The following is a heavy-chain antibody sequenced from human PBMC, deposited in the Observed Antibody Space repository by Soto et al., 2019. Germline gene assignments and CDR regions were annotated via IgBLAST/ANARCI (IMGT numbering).Heavy chain of an antibody. J-gene: IGHJ4*02. V-gene: IGHV2-70*04. CDR2: IDWDDDK. D-gene: IGHD3-22*01. CDR1: GFSLSTIGIR. Sequence: SGPTLVNPTQTLTLTCTFSGFSLSTIGIRLSWIRQSPGKALEWLARIDWDDDKLYSTSLKTRLTISKDTSKNQVVLTMTNMDPVDTAKYYCARMFYASSTYSEYYSDYWGQGTLVAVSS. CDR3: ARMFYASSTYSEYYSDY.